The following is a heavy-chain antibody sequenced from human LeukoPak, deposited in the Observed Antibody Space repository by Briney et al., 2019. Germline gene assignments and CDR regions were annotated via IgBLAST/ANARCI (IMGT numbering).Heavy chain of an antibody. D-gene: IGHD1-14*01. CDR3: SRGPDA. CDR2: IRSKAYDEST. J-gene: IGHJ4*02. Sequence: GGSLRLSCTASGFTFGDYAMSWFRQAPGKGLEWVGFIRSKAYDESTRYAASVKGRFTISRDDSKSIAYLQMNSLKTEDTAVYYCSRGPDAWGQGTLVAVSP. V-gene: IGHV3-49*03. CDR1: GFTFGDYA.